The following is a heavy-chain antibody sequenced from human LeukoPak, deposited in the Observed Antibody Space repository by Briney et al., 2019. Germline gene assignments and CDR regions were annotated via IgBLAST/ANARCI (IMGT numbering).Heavy chain of an antibody. Sequence: GGSLRLSCAASGFTFSSYSMNWVRQAPGKGLEWVSSISSSSSYIYYADSVKGRFTISRDNAKNSLYLQMNSLRAEDTAVYYCARPGPYGSGSFLHWGQGTLVTVSS. D-gene: IGHD3-10*01. CDR3: ARPGPYGSGSFLH. CDR1: GFTFSSYS. CDR2: ISSSSSYI. V-gene: IGHV3-21*01. J-gene: IGHJ4*02.